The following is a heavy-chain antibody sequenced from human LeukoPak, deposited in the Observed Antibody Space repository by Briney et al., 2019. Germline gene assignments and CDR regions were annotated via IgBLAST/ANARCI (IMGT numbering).Heavy chain of an antibody. D-gene: IGHD2/OR15-2a*01. J-gene: IGHJ4*02. CDR2: IYNSGST. CDR3: ARDLGGNTRAFDY. CDR1: ADSISDYY. Sequence: PSETLSLTCSVSADSISDYYWSWLRQPPGKGLEWIGYIYNSGSTNYNPSLSSRVTISVDSSKKQFSLKVSSVTAADTAVYYCARDLGGNTRAFDYWGQGTLVTVSS. V-gene: IGHV4-59*01.